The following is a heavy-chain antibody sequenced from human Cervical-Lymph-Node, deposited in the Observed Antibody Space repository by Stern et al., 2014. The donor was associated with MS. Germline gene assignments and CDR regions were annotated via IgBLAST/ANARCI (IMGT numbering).Heavy chain of an antibody. V-gene: IGHV1-2*04. D-gene: IGHD1-1*01. CDR2: IKPNNGGT. CDR1: GYTFTDYY. Sequence: VQLVASGAEVKNPGASVKVSCKASGYTFTDYYMQWMRQAPGQGLEWMGWIKPNNGGTKSAQKFQGWVAMTRDASTSATYMELRRIRSDDTAIYYCARASTTANNYYDGVDVWGQGTTVTGTS. CDR3: ARASTTANNYYDGVDV. J-gene: IGHJ6*02.